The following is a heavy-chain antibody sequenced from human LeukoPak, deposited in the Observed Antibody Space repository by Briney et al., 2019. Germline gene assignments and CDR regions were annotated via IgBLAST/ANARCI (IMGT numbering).Heavy chain of an antibody. CDR2: ITTTFYT. Sequence: GGSLRLSCAASGFTFSSYSFNWVRQVPGKGLEWVSSITTTFYTYYTDSVKGRFTISRDNAKNSLYLQMNSLRAEDTAVYYCATGGSFGEADFDYWGQGTLVTVSS. D-gene: IGHD3-10*01. CDR1: GFTFSSYS. J-gene: IGHJ4*02. CDR3: ATGGSFGEADFDY. V-gene: IGHV3-21*01.